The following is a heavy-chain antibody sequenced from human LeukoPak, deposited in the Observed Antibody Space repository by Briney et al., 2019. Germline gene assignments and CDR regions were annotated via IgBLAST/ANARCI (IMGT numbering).Heavy chain of an antibody. CDR2: INHSGST. D-gene: IGHD3-22*01. J-gene: IGHJ6*02. V-gene: IGHV4-34*01. CDR1: GGPFSGYY. CDR3: ARMYYYDSSGPYYYYYGMDV. Sequence: SETLSLTCAVYGGPFSGYYWSWIRQPPGKGLEWIGEINHSGSTNYNPSLKSRVTISVDASKNRFSLKLSSVTAADTAVYYCARMYYYDSSGPYYYYYGMDVWGQGTTVTVSS.